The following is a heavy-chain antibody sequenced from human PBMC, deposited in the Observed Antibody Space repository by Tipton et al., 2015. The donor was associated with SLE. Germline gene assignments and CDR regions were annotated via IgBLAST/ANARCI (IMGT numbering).Heavy chain of an antibody. CDR2: INHSGST. CDR3: ARGLTYSSSSYYYYYYMDV. V-gene: IGHV4-34*01. CDR1: GGSFSDYS. D-gene: IGHD6-6*01. J-gene: IGHJ6*03. Sequence: TLSLTCAVYGGSFSDYSWSWIRQPPGKGLEWIGEINHSGSTNYNPSLKSRVTISVDTSKNQFSLKLSSVTAADTAVYYCARGLTYSSSSYYYYYYMDVWGKGTTVTVSS.